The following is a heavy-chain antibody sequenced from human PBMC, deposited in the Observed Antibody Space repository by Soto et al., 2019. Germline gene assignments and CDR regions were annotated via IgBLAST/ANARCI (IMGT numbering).Heavy chain of an antibody. J-gene: IGHJ4*02. CDR2: ISYDGSNK. CDR1: GFTFSSYG. CDR3: AKDLLWFGEFLPNFVDY. Sequence: QVQLVESGGGVVQPGRSLRLSCAASGFTFSSYGMHWVRQAPGKGLAWVAVISYDGSNKYYADSVKGRFTISRDNSKNTLYLQMNSLRAEDTAVYYCAKDLLWFGEFLPNFVDYWGQGTLVTVSS. D-gene: IGHD3-10*01. V-gene: IGHV3-30*18.